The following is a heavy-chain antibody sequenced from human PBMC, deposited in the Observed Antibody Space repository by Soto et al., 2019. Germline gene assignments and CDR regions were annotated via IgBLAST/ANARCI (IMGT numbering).Heavy chain of an antibody. CDR3: ARGSYGYGDSLFVY. CDR2: SGSSNSYI. Sequence: GGSLRLSCAASGFTFINYAMNWVRQAPGKGLEWVSSSGSSNSYIYYADSVKGRFTISRDNAKKSLYLQMNSLRAEDTAVYYCARGSYGYGDSLFVYWGQGTLVTVSS. D-gene: IGHD4-17*01. J-gene: IGHJ4*02. CDR1: GFTFINYA. V-gene: IGHV3-21*01.